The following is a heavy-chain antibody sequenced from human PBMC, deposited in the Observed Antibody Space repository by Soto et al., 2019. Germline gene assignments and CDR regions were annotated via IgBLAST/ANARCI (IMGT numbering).Heavy chain of an antibody. CDR1: GGSISSETFY. CDR3: ARGRYGYSSSWYGRTMRNWFDP. J-gene: IGHJ5*02. V-gene: IGHV4-39*07. Sequence: PSETLSLTCTVSGGSISSETFYWGWIRQPPGKGLEWIGSIYYSGSTYYNPSLKSRVTISVDTSKNQFSLKLSSVTAADTAVYYCARGRYGYSSSWYGRTMRNWFDPWGQGTLVTVSS. CDR2: IYYSGST. D-gene: IGHD6-13*01.